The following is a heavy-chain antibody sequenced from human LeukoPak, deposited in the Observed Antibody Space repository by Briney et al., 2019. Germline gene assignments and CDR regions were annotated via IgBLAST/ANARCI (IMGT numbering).Heavy chain of an antibody. Sequence: SETLSLTCAVSGSSISSSNWWSWVRQPPGKGLEWIGEIYHSGSTNYNPSLKSRVTISVDKSKNQFSLKLSSVTAADTAVYYCARKGDYDILTGYMWFDPWGQGTLVTVSS. V-gene: IGHV4-4*02. D-gene: IGHD3-9*01. J-gene: IGHJ5*02. CDR1: GSSISSSNW. CDR3: ARKGDYDILTGYMWFDP. CDR2: IYHSGST.